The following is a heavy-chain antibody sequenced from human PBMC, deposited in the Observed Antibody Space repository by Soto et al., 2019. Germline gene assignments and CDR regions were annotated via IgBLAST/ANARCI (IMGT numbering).Heavy chain of an antibody. CDR2: ITPTSGGT. V-gene: IGHV1-2*02. CDR1: GYTFTCYY. D-gene: IGHD3-9*01. CDR3: ARARDSLTIYSD. Sequence: ASLKVPGKASGYTFTCYYFDLVRNAPGQGLEWMGWITPTSGGTNYAQKFQGRVTLTRDTSISTAYMELSRLRSDDTAVYYCARARDSLTIYSDWGQGTLVTVSS. J-gene: IGHJ4*02.